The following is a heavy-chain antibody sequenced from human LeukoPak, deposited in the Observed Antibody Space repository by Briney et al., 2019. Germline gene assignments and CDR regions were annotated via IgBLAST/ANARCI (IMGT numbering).Heavy chain of an antibody. Sequence: GGSLRLSCAASGFTFSNYAMYWVGQAPGKGLEWVAVISYDGSNKYYADSVKGRFTISRDNSKSTLYLQMNSLRTEDTAIYFCATLRYGSGSHYADYWGQGTQVTVSS. CDR3: ATLRYGSGSHYADY. D-gene: IGHD3-10*01. CDR2: ISYDGSNK. J-gene: IGHJ4*02. V-gene: IGHV3-30-3*01. CDR1: GFTFSNYA.